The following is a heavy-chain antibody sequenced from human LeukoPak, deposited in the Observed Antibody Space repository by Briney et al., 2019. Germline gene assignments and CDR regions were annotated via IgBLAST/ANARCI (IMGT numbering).Heavy chain of an antibody. D-gene: IGHD3-9*01. CDR3: AKDPLRYFDWLTRGDTA. CDR2: ISGSGGST. J-gene: IGHJ5*02. V-gene: IGHV3-23*01. Sequence: GGSLRLSCAAPGFTFSSYAMGWVRQAPGKGLEWVSAISGSGGSTYYADSVKGRFTISRDNSKNTLYLQMNSLRAEDTAVYYCAKDPLRYFDWLTRGDTAWGQGTLVTVSS. CDR1: GFTFSSYA.